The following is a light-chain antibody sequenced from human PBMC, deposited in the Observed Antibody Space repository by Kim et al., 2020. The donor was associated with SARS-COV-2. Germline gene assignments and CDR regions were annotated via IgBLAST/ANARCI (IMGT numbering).Light chain of an antibody. J-gene: IGLJ2*01. CDR2: YDS. CDR1: NIGSKS. Sequence: SYELTQPPSVSVAPGKSARITCGGNNIGSKSVHWYQQKPGQAPVLVIYYDSDRPSGIPERFSCSNSGNTATLTISRVEAGDEAEYYCQVWDSSSDHVVFGGGTQLTVL. CDR3: QVWDSSSDHVV. V-gene: IGLV3-21*04.